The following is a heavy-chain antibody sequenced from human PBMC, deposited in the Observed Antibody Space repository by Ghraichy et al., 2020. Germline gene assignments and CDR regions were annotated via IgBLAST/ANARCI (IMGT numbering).Heavy chain of an antibody. CDR2: IIPIFGTA. J-gene: IGHJ6*02. D-gene: IGHD6-13*01. V-gene: IGHV1-69*13. CDR3: ARDLIAREQQLVDYYYYGMDV. Sequence: SVKVSCKASGGTFSSYAISWVRQAPGQGLEWMGGIIPIFGTANYAQKFQGRVTITADESTSTAYMELSSLRSEDTAVYYCARDLIAREQQLVDYYYYGMDVWGQGTTVTVSS. CDR1: GGTFSSYA.